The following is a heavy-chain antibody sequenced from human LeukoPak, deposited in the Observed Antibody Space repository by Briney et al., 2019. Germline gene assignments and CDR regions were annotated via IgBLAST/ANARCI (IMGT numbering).Heavy chain of an antibody. J-gene: IGHJ4*02. D-gene: IGHD3-10*01. CDR3: AKDRVMVRGVNYYFDY. Sequence: QPGGSLRLSCAASGFTFSSYAMSWVRQAPGKGLEWVSAISGSGGSTYHADSVKGRFTISRDNSKNTLYLQMNSLRAEDTAVYYCAKDRVMVRGVNYYFDYWGQGTLVTVSS. V-gene: IGHV3-23*01. CDR2: ISGSGGST. CDR1: GFTFSSYA.